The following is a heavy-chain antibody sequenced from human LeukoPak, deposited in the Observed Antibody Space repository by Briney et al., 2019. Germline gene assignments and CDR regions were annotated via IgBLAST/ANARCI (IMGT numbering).Heavy chain of an antibody. CDR3: ANGGVRSGSYYVPYYFDY. D-gene: IGHD1-26*01. J-gene: IGHJ4*02. Sequence: PGGSLRLSCAVSGFTFTSYAMSWVRQAPGKGLEWVSAISGSGGSTYYADSVKGRFTISRDNSKNTLYLQMNSLRAEDTAVYYCANGGVRSGSYYVPYYFDYWGQGTLVTVSS. CDR2: ISGSGGST. V-gene: IGHV3-23*01. CDR1: GFTFTSYA.